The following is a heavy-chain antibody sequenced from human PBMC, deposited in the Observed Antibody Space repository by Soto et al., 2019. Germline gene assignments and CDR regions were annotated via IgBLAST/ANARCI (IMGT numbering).Heavy chain of an antibody. V-gene: IGHV3-15*01. CDR1: GFPFSCSW. J-gene: IGHJ4*02. CDR2: IKSETDGGTT. CDR3: VTYDFIWGSYRVRWAY. D-gene: IGHD3-16*02. Sequence: EVQLAESGGGLVNPGGSLRLACVASGFPFSCSWMSWVRQAPGKGLEWVARIKSETDGGTTDYAAPVEGRFTISRDDSKNTLNLQMNSLKTEDTAVYYCVTYDFIWGSYRVRWAYSGQGTLVTVSS.